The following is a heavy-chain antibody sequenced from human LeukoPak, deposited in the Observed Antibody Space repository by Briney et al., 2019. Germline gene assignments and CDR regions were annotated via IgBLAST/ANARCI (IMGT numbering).Heavy chain of an antibody. V-gene: IGHV1-69*05. Sequence: SVKVSCKASGVTFSSYAISWMRQAPGQGLEWMGGIIPIFGTANYAQKFQGRVTITTDESTSTAYMELSRLRSEDTAVYYCAREGEYSSSSFIRDWFDPWGQGTLVTVSS. D-gene: IGHD6-6*01. J-gene: IGHJ5*02. CDR3: AREGEYSSSSFIRDWFDP. CDR2: IIPIFGTA. CDR1: GVTFSSYA.